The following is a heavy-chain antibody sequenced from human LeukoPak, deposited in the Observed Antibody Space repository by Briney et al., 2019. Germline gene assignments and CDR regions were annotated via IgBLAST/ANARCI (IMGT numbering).Heavy chain of an antibody. Sequence: GGSLRLSCAASGFTFSDSYMTWIRQARGKGLELLSYISGSASDVNYIDSVRGRFTISRDNAKNSLYLHMNSLTVEDTAVYYCSRDPRNNDYWGQGTLVTVSS. J-gene: IGHJ4*02. CDR3: SRDPRNNDY. CDR2: ISGSASDV. CDR1: GFTFSDSY. V-gene: IGHV3-11*01.